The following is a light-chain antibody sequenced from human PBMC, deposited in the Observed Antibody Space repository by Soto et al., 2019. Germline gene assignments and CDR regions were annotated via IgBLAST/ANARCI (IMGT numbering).Light chain of an antibody. CDR1: QLISSW. J-gene: IGKJ4*01. Sequence: IHMTQSPSSVSASVGDSVTITCRASQLISSWLAWYQVKPGKAPKLLIYGASNRESGVPSRFSGSESGTLFTLTINSLQPEDSATYYCQQASSFPLTFGGGTTVEI. V-gene: IGKV1-12*01. CDR2: GAS. CDR3: QQASSFPLT.